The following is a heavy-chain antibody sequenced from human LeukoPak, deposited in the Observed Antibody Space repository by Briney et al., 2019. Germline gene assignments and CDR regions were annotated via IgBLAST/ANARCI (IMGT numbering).Heavy chain of an antibody. Sequence: GGSLRLSCAASGFTFSSYSMNWVRQAPGKGLEWVASISSSSSYVYYADSMKGRFSISRDNARNSLYLQMNSLRADDTAVYYCARVRKDYYYYYMDVWGKGTTVTVSS. CDR3: ARVRKDYYYYYMDV. V-gene: IGHV3-21*01. J-gene: IGHJ6*03. CDR1: GFTFSSYS. CDR2: ISSSSSYV.